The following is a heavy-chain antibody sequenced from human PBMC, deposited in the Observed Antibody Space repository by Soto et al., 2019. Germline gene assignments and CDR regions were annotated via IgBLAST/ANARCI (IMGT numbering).Heavy chain of an antibody. V-gene: IGHV3-30*03. D-gene: IGHD2-2*01. J-gene: IGHJ4*02. CDR1: GFSFSNYA. Sequence: PGGSLRLSCAASGFSFSNYAMHWVRQAPGKGLEWVAVISYDGRDKYYEDSVKGRYTISRDKSKNTLFLQMNSLRAEDTAVYYCARYCRSTGCYDYWGQGTLVTVSS. CDR2: ISYDGRDK. CDR3: ARYCRSTGCYDY.